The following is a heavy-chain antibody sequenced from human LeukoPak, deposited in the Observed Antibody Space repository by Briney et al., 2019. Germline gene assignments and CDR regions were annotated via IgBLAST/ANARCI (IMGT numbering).Heavy chain of an antibody. V-gene: IGHV3-30*03. CDR2: ISYDGSNK. CDR3: ARDGSALGMDY. J-gene: IGHJ4*02. D-gene: IGHD2-15*01. CDR1: GFTFSSYG. Sequence: GGSLRLSCAASGFTFSSYGMHWVRQAPGKGLEWVAVISYDGSNKYYADSVKGRFTISRDNSKNTLYLQMNSLRAEDTAVYYCARDGSALGMDYWGQGTLVTVSS.